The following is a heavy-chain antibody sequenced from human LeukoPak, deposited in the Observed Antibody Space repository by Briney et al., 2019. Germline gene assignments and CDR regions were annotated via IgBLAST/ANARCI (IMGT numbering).Heavy chain of an antibody. CDR2: ISYDGSNK. CDR1: GCTFSSYG. Sequence: GGSLRLSCAASGCTFSSYGMHWVRQAPGKGLEWVAVISYDGSNKYYADSVKGRFTISRDNSKNTLYLQMNSLRAEDTAVYYCAKVSHWGSGTYYHGMDVWGQGTPVAVSS. D-gene: IGHD3-10*01. J-gene: IGHJ6*02. CDR3: AKVSHWGSGTYYHGMDV. V-gene: IGHV3-30*18.